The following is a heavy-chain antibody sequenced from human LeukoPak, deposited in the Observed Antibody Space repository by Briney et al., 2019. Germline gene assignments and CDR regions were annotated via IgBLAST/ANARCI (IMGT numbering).Heavy chain of an antibody. CDR3: ARSPRALEDLIDPFDY. D-gene: IGHD2/OR15-2a*01. J-gene: IGHJ4*02. V-gene: IGHV3-7*01. CDR2: IKQDGSEK. CDR1: GFTFSSYW. Sequence: PGGSLRLSCAAPGFTFSSYWMSSVRQAPGKGLEWVANIKQDGSEKYYVDSVKGRFTISRDNAKNSLYLQMNSLRAEDTAVYYCARSPRALEDLIDPFDYWGQGTLVTVSS.